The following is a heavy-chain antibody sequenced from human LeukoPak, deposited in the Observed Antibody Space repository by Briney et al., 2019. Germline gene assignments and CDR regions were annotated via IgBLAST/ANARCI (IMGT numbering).Heavy chain of an antibody. D-gene: IGHD2-15*01. CDR3: VPEYCSGGSCYFSGD. V-gene: IGHV4-39*01. CDR1: CGSISISSYY. J-gene: IGHJ4*02. Sequence: NSSETLSLTCTVSCGSISISSYYWGWIRQPPGKGLEGIGNIYYSGRTYYNPSLKSRVTISVHTYKTQFPLTLSSVTAADTAVYYCVPEYCSGGSCYFSGDWGQGTLVTVSS. CDR2: IYYSGRT.